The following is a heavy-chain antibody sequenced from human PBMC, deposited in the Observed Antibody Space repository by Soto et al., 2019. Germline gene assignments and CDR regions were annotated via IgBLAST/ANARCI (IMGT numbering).Heavy chain of an antibody. Sequence: PGGSLRLSCAASGFTFSNAWMSWVRQAPGKGLEWVGRIKSKTDGGTTDYAAPVKGRFTIPRDDSKNTLYLQMNSLKTEDTAVYYCTTCYDSSGYYSSYFDYWGQGTLVTVSS. V-gene: IGHV3-15*01. CDR2: IKSKTDGGTT. J-gene: IGHJ4*02. D-gene: IGHD3-22*01. CDR3: TTCYDSSGYYSSYFDY. CDR1: GFTFSNAW.